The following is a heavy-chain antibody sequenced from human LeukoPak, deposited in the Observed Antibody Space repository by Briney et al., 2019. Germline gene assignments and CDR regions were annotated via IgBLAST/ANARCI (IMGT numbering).Heavy chain of an antibody. CDR1: GYTFSSDD. CDR3: ARDRSAAPADY. CDR2: MNPDSGRT. J-gene: IGHJ4*02. Sequence: ASVKVSCKASGYTFSSDDINWVRQATGQGPEWMGWMNPDSGRTDYAPKFQGRVSFTRNTSINAAYMELSLLTSEDTAVYYCARDRSAAPADYWGQGTLVTVSS. D-gene: IGHD6-13*01. V-gene: IGHV1-8*03.